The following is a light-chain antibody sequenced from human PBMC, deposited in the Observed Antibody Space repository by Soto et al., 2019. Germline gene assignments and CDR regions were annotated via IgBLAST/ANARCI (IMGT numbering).Light chain of an antibody. Sequence: VLRESPGTLSLSPGERATLSCRAGQXVSNNYLPLYHQKPGQAPRXXIYGXSNRATGSPARFSGSGSGTDFTLTIARLDPEYFAAYYCQQYGGSTRTFGQGTRLEIK. CDR1: QXVSNNY. J-gene: IGKJ5*01. V-gene: IGKV3-20*01. CDR3: QQYGGSTRT. CDR2: GXS.